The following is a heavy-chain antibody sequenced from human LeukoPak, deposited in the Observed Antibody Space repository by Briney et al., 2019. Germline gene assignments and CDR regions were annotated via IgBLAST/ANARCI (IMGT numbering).Heavy chain of an antibody. CDR1: GYTLTELS. Sequence: ASVKVSCKVSGYTLTELSMHWVRQPPGKGLEWMGGFDPEDGETIYAQKFQGRVTMTEDTSTDTAYMELSSLRSEDTAVYYCATIPPMVRGVFDYWGQGTLVTVSS. J-gene: IGHJ4*02. CDR3: ATIPPMVRGVFDY. CDR2: FDPEDGET. V-gene: IGHV1-24*01. D-gene: IGHD3-10*01.